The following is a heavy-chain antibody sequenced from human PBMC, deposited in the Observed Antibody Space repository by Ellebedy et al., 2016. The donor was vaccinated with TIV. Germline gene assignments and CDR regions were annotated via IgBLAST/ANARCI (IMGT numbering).Heavy chain of an antibody. V-gene: IGHV4-39*01. Sequence: MPSEALSLTCSVSGGSINSDSYYWGWVRQSPGKGLEWLGSIHYSGTTYYNPSLKSRITLSGDTSKRQFSLRLTSVTAADTAVYYCAMHQKELFDYWGPGALISVSS. CDR1: GGSINSDSYY. CDR3: AMHQKELFDY. D-gene: IGHD1-26*01. CDR2: IHYSGTT. J-gene: IGHJ4*02.